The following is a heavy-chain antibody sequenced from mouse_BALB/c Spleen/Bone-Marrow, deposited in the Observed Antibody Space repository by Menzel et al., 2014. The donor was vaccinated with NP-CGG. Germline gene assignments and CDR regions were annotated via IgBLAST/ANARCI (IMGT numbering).Heavy chain of an antibody. Sequence: DVKLVESGGGLVQPGGSRKLSCAASGFTFSSFGMHWVRQAPEKGLEWVAYISSGSSTIYYADTVMGRFTISRDNPKNTLFPQMTSLRSEDTAMYYCARSGSSSGYFDYWGQGTTLTVSS. J-gene: IGHJ2*01. V-gene: IGHV5-17*02. CDR1: GFTFSSFG. CDR2: ISSGSSTI. D-gene: IGHD1-1*01. CDR3: ARSGSSSGYFDY.